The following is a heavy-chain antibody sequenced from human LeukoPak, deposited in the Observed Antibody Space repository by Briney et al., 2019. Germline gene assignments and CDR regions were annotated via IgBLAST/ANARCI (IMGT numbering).Heavy chain of an antibody. J-gene: IGHJ5*02. CDR3: ARSVIGGWFDP. D-gene: IGHD3-3*01. CDR1: GYTFTSYY. V-gene: IGHV1-46*01. CDR2: INPSGGST. Sequence: ASVKVSCKASGYTFTSYYMHWVRQAPGQGLEWMGIINPSGGSTSYAQKFQVRVTMTRDTSTSTVYMELSSLRSEDTAVYYCARSVIGGWFDPWGQGTLVTVSS.